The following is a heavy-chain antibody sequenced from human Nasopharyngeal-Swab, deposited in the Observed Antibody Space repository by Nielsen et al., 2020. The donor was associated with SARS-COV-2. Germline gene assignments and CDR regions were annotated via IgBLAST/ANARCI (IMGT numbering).Heavy chain of an antibody. D-gene: IGHD1-26*01. CDR1: GFTFSSYG. CDR3: AIGKSGSYPFDY. Sequence: GESLKISCAASGFTFSSYGMHWVRQAPGKGLEWVAVIWYDGTNQYYADSVKGRFTISRDNSKNTLYLQMNSLRAEDTAVYYCAIGKSGSYPFDYWGQGTLVTVSS. V-gene: IGHV3-33*01. CDR2: IWYDGTNQ. J-gene: IGHJ4*02.